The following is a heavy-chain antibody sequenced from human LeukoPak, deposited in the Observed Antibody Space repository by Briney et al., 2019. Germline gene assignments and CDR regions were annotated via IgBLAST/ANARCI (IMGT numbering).Heavy chain of an antibody. V-gene: IGHV1-2*02. CDR2: INPNSGGT. J-gene: IGHJ5*02. CDR3: ARAGRIVVVPAAMRWFDP. D-gene: IGHD2-2*01. CDR1: GDTFTTYY. Sequence: ASVKVSCKASGDTFTTYYMHWVRQAPGQGLEWMGWINPNSGGTNYAQKFQGRVTMTRDTSISTAYMELSRLRSDDTAVYYCARAGRIVVVPAAMRWFDPWGQGTLATVSS.